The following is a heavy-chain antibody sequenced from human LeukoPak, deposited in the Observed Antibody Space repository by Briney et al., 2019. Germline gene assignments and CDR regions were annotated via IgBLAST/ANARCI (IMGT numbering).Heavy chain of an antibody. D-gene: IGHD3-22*01. CDR2: VSSDGGST. CDR3: VNAILFGSVSYYAD. J-gene: IGHJ4*02. Sequence: GGSLRLSCSASGFTFRNFPMHWVRQAPGKGLEYVSGVSSDGGSTYYAGSVRGRFTISRDNSKNTLSVQMGSLRAEHAAVYYCVNAILFGSVSYYADWGQGTLVTVSS. CDR1: GFTFRNFP. V-gene: IGHV3-64*05.